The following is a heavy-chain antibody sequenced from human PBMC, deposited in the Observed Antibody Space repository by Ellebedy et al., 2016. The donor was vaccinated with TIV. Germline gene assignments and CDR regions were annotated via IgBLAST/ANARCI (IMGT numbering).Heavy chain of an antibody. Sequence: SVKVSCXASGGTFSSYAISWVRQAPGQGLEWMGRIIPILGIANYAQKFQGRVTITADKSTSTVYMELSSLRSEDTAVYYCARGLRATSDYWGQGTLVTVSS. CDR2: IIPILGIA. CDR3: ARGLRATSDY. J-gene: IGHJ4*02. D-gene: IGHD1-26*01. CDR1: GGTFSSYA. V-gene: IGHV1-69*04.